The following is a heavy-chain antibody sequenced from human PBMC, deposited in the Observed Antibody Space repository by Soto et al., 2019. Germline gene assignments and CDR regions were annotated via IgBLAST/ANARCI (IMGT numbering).Heavy chain of an antibody. V-gene: IGHV1-18*01. CDR2: ISAYNGNT. CDR1: GYTFTSYG. Sequence: ASVKVSCKASGYTFTSYGISWVRQAPGQGLEWMGWISAYNGNTNYAQKLQGRVTMTTDTSTSTAYMELRSLRSVDTAVYYCARERGPDFYYGMDVWGQGTTVTVSS. D-gene: IGHD3-3*01. CDR3: ARERGPDFYYGMDV. J-gene: IGHJ6*02.